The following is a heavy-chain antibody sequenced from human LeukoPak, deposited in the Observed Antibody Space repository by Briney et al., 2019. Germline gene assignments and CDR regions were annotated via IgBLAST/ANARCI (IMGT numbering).Heavy chain of an antibody. CDR3: AREWGLIAVAGGPGY. CDR2: VWYDGHNK. Sequence: GGSLRLSCVASGFSFSKYGMHWVRQAPGKGLQWLAIVWYDGHNKYYADSVKGRFTISRDNSKNTLFLEMNDLKAEDTAVYYCAREWGLIAVAGGPGYWGQGTLVTVSS. V-gene: IGHV3-33*01. D-gene: IGHD2-21*01. CDR1: GFSFSKYG. J-gene: IGHJ4*02.